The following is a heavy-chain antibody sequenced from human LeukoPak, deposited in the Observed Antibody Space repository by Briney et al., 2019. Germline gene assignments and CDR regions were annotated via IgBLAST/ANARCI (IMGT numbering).Heavy chain of an antibody. J-gene: IGHJ2*01. Sequence: SETLSLTCTVSGGSISSYYWRWIRQTPGKGLEWIGYIYYSGSNNYNPSLKSRVTISVDTSKNQFSLKLSSVTAADTAVYYCARQGGGFWYFDLWGRGTLVTVSS. V-gene: IGHV4-59*08. D-gene: IGHD6-25*01. CDR3: ARQGGGFWYFDL. CDR1: GGSISSYY. CDR2: IYYSGSN.